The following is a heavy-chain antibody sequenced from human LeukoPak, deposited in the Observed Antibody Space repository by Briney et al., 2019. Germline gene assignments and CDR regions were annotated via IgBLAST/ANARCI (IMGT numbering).Heavy chain of an antibody. V-gene: IGHV4-59*01. Sequence: SETLCLTCTVSGGSFTTYYWSWIRQPPGKGLWCLGYVYYTGSTNYNSSLKSLVTISVDMSKNQFSLKLSSVTAAATAVYYCVRDRGTYLPGTFDYWGQGTLVTVSS. D-gene: IGHD1-26*01. J-gene: IGHJ4*02. CDR1: GGSFTTYY. CDR2: VYYTGST. CDR3: VRDRGTYLPGTFDY.